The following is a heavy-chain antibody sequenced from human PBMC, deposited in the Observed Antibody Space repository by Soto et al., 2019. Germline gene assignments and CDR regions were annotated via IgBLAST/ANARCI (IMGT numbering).Heavy chain of an antibody. CDR2: ISAYNGNT. CDR3: ARVSSRIFDY. CDR1: GYTFTIYG. V-gene: IGHV1-18*01. D-gene: IGHD6-13*01. J-gene: IGHJ4*02. Sequence: ASVKGSCTTSGYTFTIYGISWVRQAPGQGLEWMGWISAYNGNTNDSQKLQGRVTMTTDTSTITAYMELRSLRADDTAVYYCARVSSRIFDYWGQGTLVTVS.